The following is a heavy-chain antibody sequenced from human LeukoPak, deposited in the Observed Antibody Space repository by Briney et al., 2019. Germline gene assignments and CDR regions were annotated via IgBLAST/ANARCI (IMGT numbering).Heavy chain of an antibody. J-gene: IGHJ6*02. CDR2: IYHSGST. CDR3: ASTGGSGSYGMDV. CDR1: GGSISSSNW. D-gene: IGHD3-10*01. Sequence: PSETLSLTCAVSGGSISSSNWWSWVRQPPGKGLEWIGEIYHSGSTNYNPSLKSRVTISVDKSKNQFSLKLSSVTAADTAVYYCASTGGSGSYGMDVWGQGTTVTVSS. V-gene: IGHV4-4*02.